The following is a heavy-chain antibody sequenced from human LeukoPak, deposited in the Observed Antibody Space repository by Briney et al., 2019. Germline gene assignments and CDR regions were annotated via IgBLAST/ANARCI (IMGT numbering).Heavy chain of an antibody. CDR1: GYTLTELS. CDR2: FDPEDGET. CDR3: ARSRVPAGKYCSGGSCYGGFDY. Sequence: ASVKVSCKVSGYTLTELSMHWVRQAPGKGLEWMGGFDPEDGETIYAQKFQGRVTMTEDTSTDTAYMELSSLRSEDTAAYYCARSRVPAGKYCSGGSCYGGFDYWGQGTLVTVSS. V-gene: IGHV1-24*01. D-gene: IGHD2-15*01. J-gene: IGHJ4*02.